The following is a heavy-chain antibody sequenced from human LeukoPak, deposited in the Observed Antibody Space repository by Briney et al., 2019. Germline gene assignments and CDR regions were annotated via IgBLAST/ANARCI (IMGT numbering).Heavy chain of an antibody. J-gene: IGHJ5*02. CDR1: GGSFSGYY. CDR2: INHSGST. CDR3: ARQQQQLVFGWFDP. D-gene: IGHD6-13*01. Sequence: PSETLSLTCAVYGGSFSGYYWSWIRQPPGKGLEWIGEINHSGSTNYNPSLKSRVTISVDTSKNQFSLKLSSVTAADTAVYYCARQQQQLVFGWFDPWGQGTLVTVFS. V-gene: IGHV4-34*01.